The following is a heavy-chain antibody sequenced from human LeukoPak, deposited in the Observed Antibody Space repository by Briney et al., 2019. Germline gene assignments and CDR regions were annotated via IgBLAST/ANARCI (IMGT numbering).Heavy chain of an antibody. CDR3: ARSYCSGGSCYVYYYYGMDV. J-gene: IGHJ6*02. CDR1: GYTFTGYY. Sequence: ASVKVSCKASGYTFTGYYMHWVRQAPGQGLEWMGLINPNSGGTNYAQKFQGRVTMTRDTSISTAYMELSRLRSDDTAVYYCARSYCSGGSCYVYYYYGMDVWGQGTTVTVSS. D-gene: IGHD2-15*01. CDR2: INPNSGGT. V-gene: IGHV1-2*02.